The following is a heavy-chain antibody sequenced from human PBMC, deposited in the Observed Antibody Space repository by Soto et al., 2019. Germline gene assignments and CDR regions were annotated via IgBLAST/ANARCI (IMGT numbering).Heavy chain of an antibody. CDR1: GFTFSRRG. J-gene: IGHJ4*02. CDR2: ISDSGGTT. CDR3: ARGTTNFDC. Sequence: EVQLLESGGGLVPPGGSLSLSCAASGFTFSRRGMNWVRQAPGLGLEWVSSISDSGGTTYYADSVKGRFTMSRDNAKNTLYLQMHSRRVEDTAVYYCARGTTNFDCRDQGTLVSGSS. V-gene: IGHV3-23*01.